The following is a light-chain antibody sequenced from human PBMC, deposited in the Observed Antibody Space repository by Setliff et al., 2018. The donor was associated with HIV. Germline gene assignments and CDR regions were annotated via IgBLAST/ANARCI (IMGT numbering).Light chain of an antibody. CDR3: SSYTSSSLYV. V-gene: IGLV2-14*01. Sequence: QSVLAQPASVSGSPGQSITISCTGTSSDVGGYNYVSWYQHHPGKAPKLMICEVSNRPSGVSNRFSGSKSGNTASLTISVLQADDEADYYCSSYTSSSLYVFGTGTKVTVL. CDR1: SSDVGGYNY. J-gene: IGLJ1*01. CDR2: EVS.